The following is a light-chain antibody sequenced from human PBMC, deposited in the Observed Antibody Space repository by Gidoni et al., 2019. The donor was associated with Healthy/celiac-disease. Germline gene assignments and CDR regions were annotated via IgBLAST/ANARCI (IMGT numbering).Light chain of an antibody. V-gene: IGKV1-9*01. CDR1: QGISSY. Sequence: DIQLTQSPSFLSASVGDRVTITCRASQGISSYLAWYQQKPGKAPKLLIYAASTLQSGVPSRFSGSGSGTEFPLPISRLPPEDFATYYCQQLNSYPLTFGGGTKVEIK. CDR2: AAS. J-gene: IGKJ4*01. CDR3: QQLNSYPLT.